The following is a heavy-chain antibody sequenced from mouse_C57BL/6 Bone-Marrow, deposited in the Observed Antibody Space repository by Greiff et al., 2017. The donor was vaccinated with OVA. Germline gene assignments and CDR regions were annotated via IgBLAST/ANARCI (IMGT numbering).Heavy chain of an antibody. CDR3: ARPDYGYYAMDY. Sequence: VHVKQSGGDLVKPGGSLKLSCAASGFTFSSYGMSWVRQTPDKRLEWVATISSGGSYTYYPDSVKGRFTISRDNAKNTLYLQMSSLKSEDTAMYYCARPDYGYYAMDYWGQGTSVTVSS. J-gene: IGHJ4*01. V-gene: IGHV5-6*01. CDR1: GFTFSSYG. CDR2: ISSGGSYT. D-gene: IGHD2-4*01.